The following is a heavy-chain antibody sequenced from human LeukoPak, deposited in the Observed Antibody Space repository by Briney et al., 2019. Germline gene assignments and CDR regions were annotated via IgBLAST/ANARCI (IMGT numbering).Heavy chain of an antibody. J-gene: IGHJ6*04. CDR2: IIPIFGTA. CDR3: ARVGYCSSTSCYYYYYGMDV. CDR1: GGTFSSYA. Sequence: GASVKVYCKASGGTFSSYAISWVRQDPGQGLEWMGGIIPIFGTANYAQKFQGRVTITADESTSTAYMELSSLRSEDTAVYYCARVGYCSSTSCYYYYYGMDVWGKGTTVTVSS. D-gene: IGHD2-2*01. V-gene: IGHV1-69*01.